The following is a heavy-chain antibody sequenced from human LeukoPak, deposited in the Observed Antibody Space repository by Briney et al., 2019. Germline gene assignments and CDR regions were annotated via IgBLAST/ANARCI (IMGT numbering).Heavy chain of an antibody. CDR3: ARAQDWYSSREEGDY. CDR2: INHSGST. Sequence: KPSETLSLTCAVYGGSFSGYYWSWIRQPPGKGLEWSGEINHSGSTNYNPSLQSRVTISVDTSKHQFSLKLSSVTAADTAVYYCARAQDWYSSREEGDYWGQGTLVTVSS. V-gene: IGHV4-34*01. J-gene: IGHJ4*02. D-gene: IGHD6-13*01. CDR1: GGSFSGYY.